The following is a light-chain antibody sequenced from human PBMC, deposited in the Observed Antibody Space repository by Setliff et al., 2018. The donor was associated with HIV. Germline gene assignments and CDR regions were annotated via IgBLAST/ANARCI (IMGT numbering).Light chain of an antibody. CDR3: SSYRSGNIGV. CDR2: DVR. Sequence: QSALAQPASVSGSPGQSITISCTGTSGDVGGYNYVSWYQHFPGRTPKLIIYDVRNRPPGVSSRFSGSKSGNTASLTISGLRAEEEADYYCSSYRSGNIGVFGGGTKVTVL. V-gene: IGLV2-14*03. J-gene: IGLJ1*01. CDR1: SGDVGGYNY.